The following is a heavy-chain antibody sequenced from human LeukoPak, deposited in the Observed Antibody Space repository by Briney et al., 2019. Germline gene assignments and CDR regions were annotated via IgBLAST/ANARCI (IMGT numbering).Heavy chain of an antibody. J-gene: IGHJ4*02. CDR1: GYMFTNYW. CDR3: ARQESGLRWQTFDY. V-gene: IGHV5-51*01. CDR2: IYPGDSDT. D-gene: IGHD4-23*01. Sequence: VGCLKRSCPGSGYMFTNYWMAWVRPMAGRGLVWMGSIYPGDSDTKYSPSFQGQVTISADKSITTAYLQWSSLKGSDTAMYYCARQESGLRWQTFDYCGQRTLVTVSS.